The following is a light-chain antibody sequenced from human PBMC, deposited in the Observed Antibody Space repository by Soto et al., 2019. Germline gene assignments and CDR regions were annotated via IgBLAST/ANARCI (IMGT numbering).Light chain of an antibody. CDR1: SSDVGDYNY. V-gene: IGLV2-8*01. CDR3: SSYAGSNNLI. CDR2: MVS. J-gene: IGLJ2*01. Sequence: SALTQPPSASGSPGQSVTISCTGTSSDVGDYNYVSWYQQHPGKAPKLMIYMVSQRPSGVPDRFSGSKSGNTASLTVSGLQAEDEADYYCSSYAGSNNLIFGGGTKVTVL.